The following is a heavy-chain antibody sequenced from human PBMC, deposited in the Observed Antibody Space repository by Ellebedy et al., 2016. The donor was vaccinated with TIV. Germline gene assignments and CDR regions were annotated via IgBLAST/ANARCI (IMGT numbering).Heavy chain of an antibody. Sequence: GESLKISXAVSGFTFSSYWMHWVRQAPGKGLVWVSGISSDGSDTRYADSVKGRFTISRDNAGNTMYLQMNSLRAEDAGVYYCARDFYVAHSDPWGQGTLVTVSS. J-gene: IGHJ5*02. CDR2: ISSDGSDT. CDR1: GFTFSSYW. V-gene: IGHV3-74*01. CDR3: ARDFYVAHSDP. D-gene: IGHD2-15*01.